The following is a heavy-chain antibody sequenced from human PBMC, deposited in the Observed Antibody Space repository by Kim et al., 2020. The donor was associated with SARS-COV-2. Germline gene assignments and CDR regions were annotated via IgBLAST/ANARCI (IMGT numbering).Heavy chain of an antibody. CDR2: T. D-gene: IGHD6-13*01. CDR3: DRERWDSSNDY. V-gene: IGHV4-30-2*05. J-gene: IGHJ4*02. Sequence: TDYTPTRKGRVTLTVDTSKNQFSLKLASVTAADTAVYYCDRERWDSSNDYWGQGTLVTVSS.